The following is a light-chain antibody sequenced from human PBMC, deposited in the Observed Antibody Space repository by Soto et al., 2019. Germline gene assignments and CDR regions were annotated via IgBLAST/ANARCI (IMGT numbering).Light chain of an antibody. CDR1: QSVGSDF. V-gene: IGKV3-20*01. Sequence: EIVLTQSPGTLSLSPGERATLSCRASQSVGSDFLAWYQQRPGQPPRILIFGASGRAAGIPDRFSVSGSGTDFTLTISRLEPEDFAVYYCQQYGSLSWAFGQGTKVEI. J-gene: IGKJ1*01. CDR2: GAS. CDR3: QQYGSLSWA.